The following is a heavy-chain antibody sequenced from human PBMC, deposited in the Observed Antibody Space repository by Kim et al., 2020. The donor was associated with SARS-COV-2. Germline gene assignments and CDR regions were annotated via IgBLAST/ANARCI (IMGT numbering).Heavy chain of an antibody. J-gene: IGHJ4*02. CDR1: GFTFSSYA. V-gene: IGHV3-23*01. CDR3: AKGHDSSSWYWNYFDY. Sequence: GGSLRLSCAASGFTFSSYAMSWVRQAPGKGLEWVSAISGSGGSTYYADSVKGRFTISRDNSKNTLYLQMNSLRAEDTAVYYCAKGHDSSSWYWNYFDYWGQGTLVTVSS. D-gene: IGHD6-13*01. CDR2: ISGSGGST.